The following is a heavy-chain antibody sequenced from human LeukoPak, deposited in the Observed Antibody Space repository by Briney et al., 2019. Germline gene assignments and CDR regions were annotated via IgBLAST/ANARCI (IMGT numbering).Heavy chain of an antibody. V-gene: IGHV3-23*01. CDR2: ISGSGSST. D-gene: IGHD3-3*01. Sequence: PSETLSLTCTVSGGSVSSGSYYWSWVRQAPGKGLEWVSGISGSGSSTNYADSVKGRFTISRDNSKNTLYLQMNSLRAEDTAVYYCAKDLRFLEWLLEGDYWGQGTLVTVSS. J-gene: IGHJ4*02. CDR1: GGSVSSGSYY. CDR3: AKDLRFLEWLLEGDY.